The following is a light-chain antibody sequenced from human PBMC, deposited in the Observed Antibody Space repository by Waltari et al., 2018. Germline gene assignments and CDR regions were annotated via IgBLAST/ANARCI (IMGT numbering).Light chain of an antibody. J-gene: IGKJ1*01. Sequence: DTQMTQSPSTLSASVGDRVTITCRASQSISSSLAWYQQKPGRAPRLLIYDASTLESGVPLRVIGSGSGTEFSLTISKLQPDDFATYFCQHYSPYSWTFGQGTKVEIK. CDR1: QSISSS. CDR3: QHYSPYSWT. CDR2: DAS. V-gene: IGKV1-5*01.